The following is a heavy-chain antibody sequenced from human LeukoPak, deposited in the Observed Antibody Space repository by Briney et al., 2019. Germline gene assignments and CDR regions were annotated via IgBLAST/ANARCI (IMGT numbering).Heavy chain of an antibody. V-gene: IGHV3-23*01. Sequence: GASLRLSCAASGFIFSNYAMYWVRQAPGKGLEWVSAISGRSNNTYYADSVKGRFTISRDSSKNTLYLQMNSLRADDTAVYYCAKWGDYDVLTGYYVSDFWGQGTPVTVSS. CDR3: AKWGDYDVLTGYYVSDF. J-gene: IGHJ4*02. CDR1: GFIFSNYA. CDR2: ISGRSNNT. D-gene: IGHD3-9*01.